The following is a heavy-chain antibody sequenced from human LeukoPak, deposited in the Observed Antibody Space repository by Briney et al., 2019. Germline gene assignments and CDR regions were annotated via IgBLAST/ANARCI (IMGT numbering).Heavy chain of an antibody. CDR2: ISGSGGST. V-gene: IGHV3-21*01. J-gene: IGHJ6*04. CDR1: GFTFSSYG. D-gene: IGHD3-10*02. CDR3: AELGITMIGGV. Sequence: PGRSLRLSCAASGFTFSSYGMHWVRQAPGKGLEWVSAISGSGGSTYYVDSVKGRFTISRDNAKNSLYLQMNSLRAEDTAVYYCAELGITMIGGVWGKGTTVTISS.